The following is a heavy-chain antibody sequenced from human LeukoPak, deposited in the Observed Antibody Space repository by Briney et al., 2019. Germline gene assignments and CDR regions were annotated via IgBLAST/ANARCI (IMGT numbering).Heavy chain of an antibody. Sequence: SETLSLTCTVSGGSISISNYYWGWIRQPPGKGLEWIGSMSYSGRTYYNPSLKTRVTVSLDTSKNQFSLNLISVTAADTAVYYCAATIPFHYWGQGILVTVSS. CDR1: GGSISISNYY. CDR3: AATIPFHY. CDR2: MSYSGRT. J-gene: IGHJ4*02. D-gene: IGHD2-21*01. V-gene: IGHV4-39*07.